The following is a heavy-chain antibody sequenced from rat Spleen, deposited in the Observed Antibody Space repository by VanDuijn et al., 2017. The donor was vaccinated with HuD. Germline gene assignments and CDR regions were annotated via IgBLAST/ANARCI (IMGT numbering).Heavy chain of an antibody. CDR3: ARDAGILRY. J-gene: IGHJ2*01. Sequence: QVQLKESGPGLVQPSQTLSLTCTVSGFSLTRYHVTWVRQPPGKGLEGMGVMWTGGSTAYNSPLKSRLRISRDISKSQVFLRINSLQTEDTATYYCARDAGILRYWGQGVMVTVSS. CDR2: MWTGGST. D-gene: IGHD1-6*01. V-gene: IGHV2-43*01. CDR1: GFSLTRYH.